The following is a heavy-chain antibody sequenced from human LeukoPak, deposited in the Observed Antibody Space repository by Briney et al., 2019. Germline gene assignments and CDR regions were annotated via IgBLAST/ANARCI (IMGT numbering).Heavy chain of an antibody. CDR1: GYTFTNYY. V-gene: IGHV1-18*04. CDR3: ARAARTTYYYDSSGYYYREIFDY. J-gene: IGHJ4*02. CDR2: ISAYNGNT. D-gene: IGHD3-22*01. Sequence: ASVKVSCKASGYTFTNYYIHWVRQAPGQGLEWVGWISAYNGNTNSAPKFQGRVTMTTDTSTSTAYMELRSLRSDDTAVYYCARAARTTYYYDSSGYYYREIFDYWGQGTLVTVSS.